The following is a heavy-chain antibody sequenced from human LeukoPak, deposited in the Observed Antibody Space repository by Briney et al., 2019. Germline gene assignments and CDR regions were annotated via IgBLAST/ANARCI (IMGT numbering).Heavy chain of an antibody. Sequence: ASVTVSFKASGYTFTDYYIHWVRQAPGQGGEWMGWTNPNSAVTNYEQNFQGRLTMTRDTSISTAYMEVNSLRSDDTAVYYCASGRSYGSGSAGAFDIWGPGTVVTVSS. CDR1: GYTFTDYY. D-gene: IGHD3-10*01. V-gene: IGHV1-2*02. CDR2: TNPNSAVT. J-gene: IGHJ3*02. CDR3: ASGRSYGSGSAGAFDI.